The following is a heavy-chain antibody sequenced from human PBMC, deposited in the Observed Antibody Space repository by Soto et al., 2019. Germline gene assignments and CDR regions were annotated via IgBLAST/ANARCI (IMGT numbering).Heavy chain of an antibody. J-gene: IGHJ4*02. Sequence: HLQLQASGPGLEKPSETLSLTCTVSGGFISSSDYYWGWIRQPPGKVLEWIGNIYYSGSTYYNPSLRRRVTIPVDASKNQYSLKLTSMTAAHTAVYYCANQNERGYFDYWGQGTPLIVSS. CDR1: GGFISSSDYY. D-gene: IGHD1-1*01. V-gene: IGHV4-39*01. CDR3: ANQNERGYFDY. CDR2: IYYSGST.